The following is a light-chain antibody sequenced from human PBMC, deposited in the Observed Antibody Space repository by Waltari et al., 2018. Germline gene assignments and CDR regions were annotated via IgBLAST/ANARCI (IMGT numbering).Light chain of an antibody. CDR1: TNDIGPYNF. CDR3: CSYAGGSRVI. V-gene: IGLV2-23*01. J-gene: IGLJ2*01. Sequence: QSALTQPASLSGSPGQSITLSCAGTTNDIGPYNFVSWFQQFPGQAPKLIVSEATKRPSGVSYRFSGSKSGNTASLTISGLQAEDEADYYCCSYAGGSRVIFGGGTKLTVL. CDR2: EAT.